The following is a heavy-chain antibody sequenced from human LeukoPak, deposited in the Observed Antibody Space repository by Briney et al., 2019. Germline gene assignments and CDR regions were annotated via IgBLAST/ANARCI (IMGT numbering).Heavy chain of an antibody. V-gene: IGHV4-30-4*01. D-gene: IGHD2-2*01. J-gene: IGHJ5*02. Sequence: PSETLSLTCTVSGGSISSGDYYWSWIRQPPGKGLEWIGYIYYSGSTYYNPSLKSRVTVSVDTSKNQFSLKLSSVTAADTAVYYCARDSTNCSSTSCYDGNWFDPWGQGTLVTVSS. CDR3: ARDSTNCSSTSCYDGNWFDP. CDR1: GGSISSGDYY. CDR2: IYYSGST.